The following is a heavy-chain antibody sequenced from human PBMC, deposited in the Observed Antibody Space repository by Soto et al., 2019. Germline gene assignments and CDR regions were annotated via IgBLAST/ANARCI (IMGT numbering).Heavy chain of an antibody. CDR1: GGSFSGYY. D-gene: IGHD2-2*01. Sequence: TSETLSPTCAVNGGSFSGYYWSWIRQPPGKGLEWIGEINHSGSTNYTPSLKSRVTIPVDTSKNQFSLKLSPETAADTAVYYCARPGGDYDIVVVPAAQRGHFDYWGQGTLVTVSS. J-gene: IGHJ4*02. V-gene: IGHV4-34*01. CDR2: INHSGST. CDR3: ARPGGDYDIVVVPAAQRGHFDY.